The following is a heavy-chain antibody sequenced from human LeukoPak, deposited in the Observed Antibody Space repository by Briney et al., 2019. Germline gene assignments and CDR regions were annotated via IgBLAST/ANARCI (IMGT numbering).Heavy chain of an antibody. D-gene: IGHD6-19*01. Sequence: ASVKVSCKASGYTFTGYYMHWLRQAPGQGLEWMEWINPNSGGTNYEQKFKGRVTMHRDTSISTAYMELSRLRSDDTAVYYCARELRAAVAGIDYWGQGTLVTVSS. CDR2: INPNSGGT. J-gene: IGHJ4*02. V-gene: IGHV1-2*02. CDR3: ARELRAAVAGIDY. CDR1: GYTFTGYY.